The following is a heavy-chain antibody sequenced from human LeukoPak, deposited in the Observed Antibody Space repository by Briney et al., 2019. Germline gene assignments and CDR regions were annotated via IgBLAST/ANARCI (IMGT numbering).Heavy chain of an antibody. CDR1: GFTFSSYG. CDR2: ISYDGSNK. J-gene: IGHJ3*02. Sequence: PGGSLRLSCAASGFTFSSYGMHWVRQAPGKRLEWVAVISYDGSNKYYADSVKGRFTISRDNSKNTLYLQMNSLRAEDTAVYYCAKGGLHDYGDYVVQIRTSPTDDAFDIWGQGTMVTVSS. D-gene: IGHD4-17*01. V-gene: IGHV3-30*18. CDR3: AKGGLHDYGDYVVQIRTSPTDDAFDI.